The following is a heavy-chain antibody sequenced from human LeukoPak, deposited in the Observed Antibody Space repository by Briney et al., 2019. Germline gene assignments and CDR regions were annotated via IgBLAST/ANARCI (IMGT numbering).Heavy chain of an antibody. CDR2: ISSSSSYI. CDR1: GFTFSSYS. D-gene: IGHD3-3*01. J-gene: IGHJ4*02. Sequence: GGSLRLSCAASGFTFSSYSMNWVRQAPGKGLEWVSSISSSSSYIYYADSVKGRFTISRDNAKNSLYLQMNSLRAEDTAVYYVPKGGALWIYPTWLDYGGQETLFTVSS. CDR3: PKGGALWIYPTWLDY. V-gene: IGHV3-21*01.